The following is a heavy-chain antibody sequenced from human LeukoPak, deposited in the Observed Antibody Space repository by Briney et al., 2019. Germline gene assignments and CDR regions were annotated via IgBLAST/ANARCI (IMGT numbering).Heavy chain of an antibody. Sequence: GFSVKVSCKASGGTFSSYAISWVRQAPGQGLEWMGGIIPIFGTANYAQKFQGRVTITADESTSTAYMELSSLRSEDTAVYYCAREYYDSSDYYYLGRGWFDPWGQGTLVTVSS. CDR1: GGTFSSYA. J-gene: IGHJ5*02. CDR3: AREYYDSSDYYYLGRGWFDP. CDR2: IIPIFGTA. V-gene: IGHV1-69*01. D-gene: IGHD3-22*01.